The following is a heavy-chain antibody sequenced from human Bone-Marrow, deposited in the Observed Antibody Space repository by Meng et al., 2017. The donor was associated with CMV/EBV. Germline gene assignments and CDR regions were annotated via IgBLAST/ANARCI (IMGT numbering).Heavy chain of an antibody. CDR2: ISVYNGNT. D-gene: IGHD3-22*01. V-gene: IGHV1-18*01. CDR1: GYMFSHFG. J-gene: IGHJ4*02. Sequence: ASVKVFCKASGYMFSHFGIAWVRQAPGQGLEWMGWISVYNGNTKYAQKFQGRVTATTDTSTSTAYMELRSLRSDDTAVYYCARDTFLWSWFKEEVPGLGYWGQGTLVTVSS. CDR3: ARDTFLWSWFKEEVPGLGY.